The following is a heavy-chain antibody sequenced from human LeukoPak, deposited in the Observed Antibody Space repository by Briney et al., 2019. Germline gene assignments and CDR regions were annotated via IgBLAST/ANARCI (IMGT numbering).Heavy chain of an antibody. J-gene: IGHJ3*02. D-gene: IGHD1-7*01. CDR2: INHSGST. Sequence: NPGGSLRLSCAASGFTFSSYAMSWIRQPPGKGLEWIGEINHSGSTNYNPSLKSRVTISVDTSKNQFSLKLSSVTAADTAVYYCARWNYQMGAFDIWGQGTMVTVSS. V-gene: IGHV4-34*01. CDR1: GFTFSSYA. CDR3: ARWNYQMGAFDI.